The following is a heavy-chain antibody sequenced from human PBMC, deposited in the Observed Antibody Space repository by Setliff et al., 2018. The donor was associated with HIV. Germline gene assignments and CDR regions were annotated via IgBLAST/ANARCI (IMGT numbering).Heavy chain of an antibody. D-gene: IGHD2-21*02. V-gene: IGHV4-38-2*02. CDR3: ARAMRGVVVTNMYYYYGMGV. Sequence: PSETLSLTCSVSGSSISSNSYWWAWIRQPPGKGLEYIGTIYHRGGTFNNPSLKSRVVMSVDTSKNQFSLKLTSVTAADTAVYYCARAMRGVVVTNMYYYYGMGVWGQGTTVTVSS. J-gene: IGHJ6*02. CDR2: IYHRGGT. CDR1: GSSISSNSY.